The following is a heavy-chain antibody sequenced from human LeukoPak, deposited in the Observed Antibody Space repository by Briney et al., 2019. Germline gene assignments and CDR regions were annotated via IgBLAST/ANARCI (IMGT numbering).Heavy chain of an antibody. Sequence: SETLSLTCTVSGGSISSSSYYWGWIRQPPGKGLEWIGSIYYSGSTYYNPSLKSRVTISVDTSKNQFSLKLSSVTAADTAVYYCASRRVVDTTTFDYWGQGTLVTVSS. CDR3: ASRRVVDTTTFDY. J-gene: IGHJ4*02. D-gene: IGHD5-18*01. CDR2: IYYSGST. CDR1: GGSISSSSYY. V-gene: IGHV4-39*07.